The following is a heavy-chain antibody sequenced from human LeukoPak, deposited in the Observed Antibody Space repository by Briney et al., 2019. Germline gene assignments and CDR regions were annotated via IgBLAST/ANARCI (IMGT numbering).Heavy chain of an antibody. V-gene: IGHV1-18*01. D-gene: IGHD1-1*01. CDR2: ISGNYGYT. J-gene: IGHJ4*02. CDR3: ARNKTTGGEGFDY. CDR1: GYTFTSQG. Sequence: ASVRLSCEVSGYTFTSQGISWIRQAPGQGPEWMGWISGNYGYTKYAQKFQGRVTMTTDTSTDTTYMELRSLTSDDTAFYYCARNKTTGGEGFDYWGQGTLITVSS.